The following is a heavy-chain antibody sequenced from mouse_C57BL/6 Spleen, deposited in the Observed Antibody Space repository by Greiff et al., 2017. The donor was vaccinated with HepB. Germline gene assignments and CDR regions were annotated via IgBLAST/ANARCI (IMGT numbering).Heavy chain of an antibody. D-gene: IGHD2-3*01. CDR2: IYPGDGDT. CDR1: GYAFSSYW. Sequence: VKLVESGAELVKPGASVKISCKASGYAFSSYWMNWVKQRPGKGLEWIGQIYPGDGDTNYNGKFKGKATLTADNASSTAYMQLRSLTSEDSAVYCCARSGDGYYGDAMDYWGQGTSVTVSS. J-gene: IGHJ4*01. CDR3: ARSGDGYYGDAMDY. V-gene: IGHV1-80*01.